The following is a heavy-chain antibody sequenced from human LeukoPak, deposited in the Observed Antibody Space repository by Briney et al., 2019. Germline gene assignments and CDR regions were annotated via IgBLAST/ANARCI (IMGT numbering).Heavy chain of an antibody. Sequence: ASVKVSCKASGYTFTSYDINWVRQATGQGLEWMGWMNPNSGNTGYAQKFQGRVTMTRNTSISTAYMELSSLRSEDTAVYYCARAFDSPVTVTDHYYYYYYMDVWGKGTTVTVSS. J-gene: IGHJ6*03. CDR3: ARAFDSPVTVTDHYYYYYYMDV. D-gene: IGHD4-11*01. CDR2: MNPNSGNT. CDR1: GYTFTSYD. V-gene: IGHV1-8*01.